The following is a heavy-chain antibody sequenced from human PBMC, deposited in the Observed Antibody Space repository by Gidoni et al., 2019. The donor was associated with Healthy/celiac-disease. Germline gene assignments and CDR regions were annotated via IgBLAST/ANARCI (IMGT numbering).Heavy chain of an antibody. CDR1: GGPISSGGYY. Sequence: QVQLQESGPGLVKPSQTLSLTCTVSGGPISSGGYYWIWIRQHPGKALEWIGYIYYHGSTYYNPSLKSRVTISVDTSKNQFSLKLSSVTAADTSVYYCARFLAAAGTSKLGNRLYFDYWGQGTLVTVSS. J-gene: IGHJ4*02. D-gene: IGHD6-13*01. CDR3: ARFLAAAGTSKLGNRLYFDY. CDR2: IYYHGST. V-gene: IGHV4-31*03.